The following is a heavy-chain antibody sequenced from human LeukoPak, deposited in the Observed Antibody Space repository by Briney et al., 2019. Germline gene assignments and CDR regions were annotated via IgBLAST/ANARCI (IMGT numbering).Heavy chain of an antibody. D-gene: IGHD6-13*01. CDR1: GFTFDDYG. V-gene: IGHV3-11*01. Sequence: PGGSLRLSCAASGFTFDDYGMSWVRQAPGKGLEWVSYISSSGSTIYYADSVKGRFTISRDNAKNSLYLQMNSLRAEDTAVYYCARDRAAAGHGWFDPWGQGTLVTVSS. CDR3: ARDRAAAGHGWFDP. J-gene: IGHJ5*02. CDR2: ISSSGSTI.